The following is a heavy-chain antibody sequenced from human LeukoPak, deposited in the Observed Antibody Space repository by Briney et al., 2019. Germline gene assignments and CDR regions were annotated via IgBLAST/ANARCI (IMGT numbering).Heavy chain of an antibody. CDR3: TRDRAMLGFGVDY. J-gene: IGHJ4*02. V-gene: IGHV4-38-2*02. D-gene: IGHD3-10*01. CDR1: GYSISSGYY. CDR2: IYHSGST. Sequence: PSETLSLTCTVSGYSISSGYYWGWIRQPPGKGLEWIGSIYHSGSTYYNPSLKSRVTISVDTSKNQFSLKLSSVTAADTAVYYCTRDRAMLGFGVDYWGQGTLVTVSS.